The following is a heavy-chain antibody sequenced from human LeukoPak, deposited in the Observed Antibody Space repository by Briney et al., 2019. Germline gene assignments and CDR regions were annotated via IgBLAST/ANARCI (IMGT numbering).Heavy chain of an antibody. J-gene: IGHJ3*02. V-gene: IGHV3-23*01. CDR1: GFTFSSYA. D-gene: IGHD5-18*01. Sequence: GGSLRLSCAASGFTFSSYAMSWVRQAPGKGLERVSAISGSGGSTYYADSVKGRFTISRDNSKNTLYLQMNSLRAEDTAVYYCAKSSPLQLWLPTEGAFDIWGQGTMVTVSS. CDR2: ISGSGGST. CDR3: AKSSPLQLWLPTEGAFDI.